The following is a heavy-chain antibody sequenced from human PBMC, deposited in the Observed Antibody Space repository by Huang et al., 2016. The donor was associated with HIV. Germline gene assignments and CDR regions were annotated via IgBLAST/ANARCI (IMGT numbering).Heavy chain of an antibody. CDR2: IKSKTDGGTT. CDR1: FSFSNAW. CDR3: TTDRGYGDSDY. Sequence: FSFSNAWMSWVRQAPGKGLEWVGRIKSKTDGGTTDYAAPVKGRFTISRDDSKNTRYLQMNSLKTEDTAVYYCTTDRGYGDSDYWGQGTLVTVSS. D-gene: IGHD4-17*01. J-gene: IGHJ4*02. V-gene: IGHV3-15*01.